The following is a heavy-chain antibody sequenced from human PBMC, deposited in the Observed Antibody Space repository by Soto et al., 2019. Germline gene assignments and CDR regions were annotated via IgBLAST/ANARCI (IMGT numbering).Heavy chain of an antibody. V-gene: IGHV3-30*03. CDR2: ISYDGSNK. Sequence: GGSLRLSCAASGFTFSSYGMHWVRQAPGKGLEWVAVISYDGSNKYYADSVKGRFTISRDNSKNTLYLQMNSLRAEDTAVYYCARLDDFWSGYLTRLYYYYYGMDVWGQGTTVTVSS. CDR1: GFTFSSYG. CDR3: ARLDDFWSGYLTRLYYYYYGMDV. J-gene: IGHJ6*02. D-gene: IGHD3-3*01.